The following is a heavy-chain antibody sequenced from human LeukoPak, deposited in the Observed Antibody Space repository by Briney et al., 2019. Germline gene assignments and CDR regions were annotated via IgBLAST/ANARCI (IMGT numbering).Heavy chain of an antibody. Sequence: ASVKVSCKASGYTFTSYYMHWVRQAPGQGLEWMGIINPSGGSTSYAQKFQGRVTMTRDTSTSTVYMELSSLRSEDTAVYYCARDGFIGYCSSTSCYGDYYYGMDVWGQGTTVTVSS. D-gene: IGHD2-2*01. CDR2: INPSGGST. CDR3: ARDGFIGYCSSTSCYGDYYYGMDV. J-gene: IGHJ6*02. CDR1: GYTFTSYY. V-gene: IGHV1-46*01.